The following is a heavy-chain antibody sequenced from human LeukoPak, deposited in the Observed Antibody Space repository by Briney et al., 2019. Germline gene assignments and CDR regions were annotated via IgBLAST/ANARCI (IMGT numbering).Heavy chain of an antibody. CDR2: IIPIFGTA. CDR1: GGTFSSYA. Sequence: SVKVSCKASGGTFSSYAISWARQAPGQGLEWMGGIIPIFGTANYAQKFQGRVTITADESTSTAYMELSSLRSEDTAVYYCARRRKGHLNWFDPWGQGTLVTVSS. CDR3: ARRRKGHLNWFDP. V-gene: IGHV1-69*13. J-gene: IGHJ5*02.